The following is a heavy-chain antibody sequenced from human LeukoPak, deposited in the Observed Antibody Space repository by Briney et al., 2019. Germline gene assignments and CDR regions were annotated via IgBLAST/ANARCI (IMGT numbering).Heavy chain of an antibody. J-gene: IGHJ3*02. Sequence: PLGSLRLSCAASGFTFSSYAMSWVRQAPGKGLEWVSAISGSGGSTYYADSVKGRFTISRDNAKNSLYLQMNSLRAEDTAVYYCAGGSLLWGAFDIWGQGTMVTVSS. CDR2: ISGSGGST. CDR3: AGGSLLWGAFDI. V-gene: IGHV3-23*01. CDR1: GFTFSSYA. D-gene: IGHD2-2*01.